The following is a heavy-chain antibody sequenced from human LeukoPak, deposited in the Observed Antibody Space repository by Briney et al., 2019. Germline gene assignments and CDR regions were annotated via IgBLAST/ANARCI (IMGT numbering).Heavy chain of an antibody. CDR3: AHSENSVNTAMAPNFDY. Sequence: SGPTLVKPTQTLTLTCTFSGFSLSTSGVGVGWIRQPPGKALEWLALIYWDDDKRYSPSLKSRLTITKDTSKNQVVITMTNMDPVDTATYYRAHSENSVNTAMAPNFDYWGQGTLVTVSS. V-gene: IGHV2-5*02. CDR1: GFSLSTSGVG. CDR2: IYWDDDK. J-gene: IGHJ4*02. D-gene: IGHD5-18*01.